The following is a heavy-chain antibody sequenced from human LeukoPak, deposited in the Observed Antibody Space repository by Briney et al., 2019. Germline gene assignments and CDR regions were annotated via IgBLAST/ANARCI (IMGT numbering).Heavy chain of an antibody. J-gene: IGHJ4*02. Sequence: PSETLSLTCTVSGGSIRSYYWSWIRHPPGKGLEWIGYIYYSGSTVYNPSLESRVTISVDTSKNQFSLKVRSVTAADTAVYYCAREAYSSAWYLDYWGQGTLVTVSS. CDR1: GGSIRSYY. D-gene: IGHD6-19*01. CDR2: IYYSGST. V-gene: IGHV4-59*01. CDR3: AREAYSSAWYLDY.